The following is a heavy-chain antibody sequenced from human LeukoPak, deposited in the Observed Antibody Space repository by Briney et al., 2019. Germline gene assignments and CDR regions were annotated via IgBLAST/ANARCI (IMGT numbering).Heavy chain of an antibody. J-gene: IGHJ4*02. D-gene: IGHD3-9*01. CDR3: ARASRYFDWL. Sequence: GGSLRLSCAASGFTFSNYDMHWVRQAPGKGLEWMAVIWSDGAKRYYADSLKGRFTISRDNSQSTLYLQMNSLRVEDTAVYYCARASRYFDWLWGQGTLVTVSS. CDR2: IWSDGAKR. CDR1: GFTFSNYD. V-gene: IGHV3-33*01.